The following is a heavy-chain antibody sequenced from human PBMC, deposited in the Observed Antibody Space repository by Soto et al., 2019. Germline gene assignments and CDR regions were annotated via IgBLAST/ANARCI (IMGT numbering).Heavy chain of an antibody. CDR1: GFTFSSYA. J-gene: IGHJ3*02. Sequence: GGSLRLSCAASGFTFSSYAMHWVRQAPGKGLEWVAVISYDGSNKYYADSVKGRFTISRDNSKNTLYLQMNSLRAEDTAVYYCARALSVGDYGGVGAFDIWGQGTMVTVSS. CDR2: ISYDGSNK. V-gene: IGHV3-30-3*01. CDR3: ARALSVGDYGGVGAFDI. D-gene: IGHD4-17*01.